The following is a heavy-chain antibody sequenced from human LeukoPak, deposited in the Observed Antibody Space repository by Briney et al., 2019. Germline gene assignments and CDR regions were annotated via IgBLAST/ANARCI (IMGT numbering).Heavy chain of an antibody. D-gene: IGHD6-19*01. CDR1: GGSFSSYY. CDR2: TYYSGST. CDR3: ARSIAVAGLTWFDP. V-gene: IGHV4-59*01. J-gene: IGHJ5*02. Sequence: PSETLSLTCTVSGGSFSSYYWSWIRQPPGKGLEWIGYTYYSGSTNYNPSLKSRVTISVDTSKNQFSLKLSSVTAADTAVYYCARSIAVAGLTWFDPWGQGTLVTVSS.